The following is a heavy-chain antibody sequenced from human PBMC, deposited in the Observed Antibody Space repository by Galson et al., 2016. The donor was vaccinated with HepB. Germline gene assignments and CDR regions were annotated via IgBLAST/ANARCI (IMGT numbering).Heavy chain of an antibody. CDR2: IWYDGSNK. D-gene: IGHD6-13*01. Sequence: SLRLSCAASGFTFNTYGMHWVRQAPGKGLEWVAVIWYDGSNKYYVDSVKGRFTISRDNSKNTLYLQMNSLRAEDTAVYYCARDRGSIAAAAMFFDYWGQGTLVTVSS. J-gene: IGHJ4*02. V-gene: IGHV3-33*01. CDR3: ARDRGSIAAAAMFFDY. CDR1: GFTFNTYG.